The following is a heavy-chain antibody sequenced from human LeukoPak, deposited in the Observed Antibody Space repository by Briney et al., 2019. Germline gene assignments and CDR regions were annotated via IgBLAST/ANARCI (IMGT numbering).Heavy chain of an antibody. CDR2: ISGSGGST. V-gene: IGHV3-23*01. Sequence: GGSLRLSCAASGFTFSSYAMSWVRQAPGKVLEWVSAISGSGGSTYYADSVKGRFTISRDKSKNTLYLQMNSLRAEDTAVYYCAKDLPYCGGDCYFAFDIWGQGTMVTVSS. CDR1: GFTFSSYA. D-gene: IGHD2-21*02. J-gene: IGHJ3*02. CDR3: AKDLPYCGGDCYFAFDI.